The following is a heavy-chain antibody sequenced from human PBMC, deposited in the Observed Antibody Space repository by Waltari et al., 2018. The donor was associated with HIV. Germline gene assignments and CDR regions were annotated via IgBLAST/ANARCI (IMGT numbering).Heavy chain of an antibody. CDR1: GDSISSSTHY. V-gene: IGHV4-39*01. J-gene: IGHJ4*02. D-gene: IGHD2-8*01. Sequence: QLHLQESGPGPVKPSQTLSLPCAVSGDSISSSTHYWGWIRQPPGKGLEWIGALFYGGDTYYNPSLQGRVTMSVDTSENQFSLRLNSVTATDTAMYYCTRLTGLSQADFWGRGTLVTVSS. CDR3: TRLTGLSQADF. CDR2: LFYGGDT.